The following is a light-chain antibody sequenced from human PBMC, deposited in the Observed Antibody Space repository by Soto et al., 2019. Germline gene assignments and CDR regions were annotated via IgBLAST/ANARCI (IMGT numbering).Light chain of an antibody. Sequence: EVVLTQFPANLSLSPGETATLSCRASQSVSYYLAWYQQKPGQAPRLLIYDVSNRATGIPARFSGRGSGTDFSLTISSLEPGDFVVFYCQKRSNWPALTFGGGTKVEI. J-gene: IGKJ4*01. V-gene: IGKV3-11*01. CDR2: DVS. CDR3: QKRSNWPALT. CDR1: QSVSYY.